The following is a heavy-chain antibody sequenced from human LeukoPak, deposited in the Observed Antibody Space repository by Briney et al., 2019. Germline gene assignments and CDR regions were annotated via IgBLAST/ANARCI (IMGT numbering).Heavy chain of an antibody. CDR2: IYSGGDA. J-gene: IGHJ4*02. Sequence: HPGGSLRLSCAASGFIVSNNYMSWVRQAPGKGLEWVSLIYSGGDAYYADSVKGRFTISRDNSKNTLYLQMNSLRVEDTAVYYCATSGGSLRGDSWGQGTLVTVSS. V-gene: IGHV3-66*01. CDR3: ATSGGSLRGDS. CDR1: GFIVSNNY. D-gene: IGHD1-26*01.